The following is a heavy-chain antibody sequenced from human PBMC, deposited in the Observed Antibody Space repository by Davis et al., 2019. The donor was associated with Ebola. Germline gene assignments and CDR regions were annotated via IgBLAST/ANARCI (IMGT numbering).Heavy chain of an antibody. CDR2: TSGDGGTT. J-gene: IGHJ4*02. CDR1: GFTFDDYA. V-gene: IGHV3-43*02. Sequence: GESLKISCAASGFTFDDYAMHWVRQAPGKGLECVSLTSGDGGTTYYADSVKGRFTISRDNSKNSLFLQMNSLRTEDTALYYCGKADCGGDCRVVDYWGQGTLVTVTS. CDR3: GKADCGGDCRVVDY. D-gene: IGHD2-21*02.